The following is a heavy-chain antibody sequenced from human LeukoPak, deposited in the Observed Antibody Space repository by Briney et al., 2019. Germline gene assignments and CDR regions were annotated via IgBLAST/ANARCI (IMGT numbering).Heavy chain of an antibody. CDR1: GYTFTGYA. CDR2: ITPFNGNT. V-gene: IGHV1-45*02. J-gene: IGHJ3*02. CDR3: ARSSPGPTDVHSSSSGEDAFDI. Sequence: GASVKVSCKASGYTFTGYAMHWVRQAPGQALEWMGWITPFNGNTNYAQKFQDRVTITRDRSMSTAYMELSSLRSEDTAMYYCARSSPGPTDVHSSSSGEDAFDIWGQGTMVTVSS. D-gene: IGHD6-6*01.